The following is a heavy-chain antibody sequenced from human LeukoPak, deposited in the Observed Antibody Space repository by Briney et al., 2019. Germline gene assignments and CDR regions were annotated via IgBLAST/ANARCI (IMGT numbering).Heavy chain of an antibody. CDR3: ARDLRIFGVVIPRGAFDI. V-gene: IGHV4-31*03. CDR1: GGSISRGGYY. Sequence: PSETLSLTCTVSGGSISRGGYYWSWIRQHPGKGLEWIGYIYYSGSSYYNPSLKSRLTISVDTSKNQFSLKLSSVTAADTGVYYCARDLRIFGVVIPRGAFDIWGQGTMVTVSS. CDR2: IYYSGSS. J-gene: IGHJ3*02. D-gene: IGHD3-3*01.